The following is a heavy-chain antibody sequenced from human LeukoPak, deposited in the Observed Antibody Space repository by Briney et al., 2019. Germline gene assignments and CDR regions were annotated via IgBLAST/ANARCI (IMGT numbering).Heavy chain of an antibody. Sequence: ASVKVSCKASGYTLSGYYIDWVRQAPGQGLEWLGWINPNSGETNYAQKFQGGVTLTRDTSISTFYMEVSRLRSDDTAVYFCARYNWNDVVSALDYWGQGTLVTVSS. D-gene: IGHD1-1*01. CDR2: INPNSGET. J-gene: IGHJ4*02. V-gene: IGHV1-2*02. CDR3: ARYNWNDVVSALDY. CDR1: GYTLSGYY.